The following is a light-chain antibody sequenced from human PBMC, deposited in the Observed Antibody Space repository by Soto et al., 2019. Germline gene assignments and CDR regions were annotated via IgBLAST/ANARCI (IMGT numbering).Light chain of an antibody. J-gene: IGKJ4*01. Sequence: DIQMTQSPSSLSPSVGDRVTITCLASQSISSYLNWYQQKPGKAPKLLIYAASSLQSGVPSSFIGSGSGTDFTLTISSLQRVGFANYYCLRSYSPPLIFGGGNKVEIQ. CDR3: LRSYSPPLI. CDR1: QSISSY. V-gene: IGKV1-39*01. CDR2: AAS.